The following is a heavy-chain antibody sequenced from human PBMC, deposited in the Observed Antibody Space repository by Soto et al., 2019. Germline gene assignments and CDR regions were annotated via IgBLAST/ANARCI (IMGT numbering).Heavy chain of an antibody. J-gene: IGHJ4*02. V-gene: IGHV1-24*01. Sequence: QVQLVQSGAEVKKPGASVKVSCKVSGYTLTEISMHWVRQAPGKGLEWMGSFDPEDGESVYAQKFQGRLTMTEQTSTDTAYMELSRLRSEDTAVYFCATNMISAISENDYWGQGTLVTVSS. CDR3: ATNMISAISENDY. D-gene: IGHD3-16*01. CDR2: FDPEDGES. CDR1: GYTLTEIS.